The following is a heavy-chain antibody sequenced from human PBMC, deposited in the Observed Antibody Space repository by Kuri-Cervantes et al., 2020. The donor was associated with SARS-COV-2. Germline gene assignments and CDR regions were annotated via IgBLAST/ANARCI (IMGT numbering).Heavy chain of an antibody. D-gene: IGHD1-7*01. CDR2: IYTSGST. V-gene: IGHV4-4*07. CDR1: GGSISSYY. CDR3: ARDIPSFNWNYHPPYYYYYMDV. J-gene: IGHJ6*03. Sequence: SETLSLTCTVSGGSISSYYWSWIRQPAGKGLEWIGRIYTSGSTNYNPSLKSRVTISVDTSKNQFSLKLSSVTAADTAVYYCARDIPSFNWNYHPPYYYYYMDVWGKGTTVTVSS.